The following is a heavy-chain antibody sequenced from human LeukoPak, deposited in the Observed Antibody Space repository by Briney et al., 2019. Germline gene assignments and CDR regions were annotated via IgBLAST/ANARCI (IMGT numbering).Heavy chain of an antibody. CDR3: ARGGYYDSSGYYYVGYFHH. Sequence: GGSLRLSCAASGFTFSSYEMNWVRQAPGKGLEWVSYISFSGSTIYYADSVKGRFTISRDNAKDSLYVQMNSLRAEDTAVYYCARGGYYDSSGYYYVGYFHHWGQGTLVTVSS. CDR2: ISFSGSTI. V-gene: IGHV3-48*03. J-gene: IGHJ1*01. D-gene: IGHD3-22*01. CDR1: GFTFSSYE.